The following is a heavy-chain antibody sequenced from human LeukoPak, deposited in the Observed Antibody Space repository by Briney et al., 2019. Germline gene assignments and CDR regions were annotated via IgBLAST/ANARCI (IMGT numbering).Heavy chain of an antibody. CDR1: GFTFNSYW. CDR3: ARDNDFGSLDY. J-gene: IGHJ4*02. D-gene: IGHD3-3*01. V-gene: IGHV3-74*01. Sequence: GGSLRLSCAASGFTFNSYWMHWVRQAPGKGLVWVSRIKGDVSYANYADSVQGRFTISRDNAKNTLYLQMNSLRVEHTAVYYCARDNDFGSLDYWGQGALVTVSS. CDR2: IKGDVSYA.